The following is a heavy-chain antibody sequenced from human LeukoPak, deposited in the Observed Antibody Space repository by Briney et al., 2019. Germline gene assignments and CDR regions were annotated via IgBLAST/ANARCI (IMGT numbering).Heavy chain of an antibody. CDR3: ARGDYYDGGGRNWFDP. Sequence: PSETLSLTCTVSGGSMSSYYWSFIRQPAGKGLEWIGRIHTSWTTYYNPSLKSRVTMSVDTSRNQFSQRLTSVTAADTAVYYCARGDYYDGGGRNWFDPWGQGTLVTVSS. V-gene: IGHV4-4*07. J-gene: IGHJ5*02. CDR1: GGSMSSYY. D-gene: IGHD3-16*01. CDR2: IHTSWTT.